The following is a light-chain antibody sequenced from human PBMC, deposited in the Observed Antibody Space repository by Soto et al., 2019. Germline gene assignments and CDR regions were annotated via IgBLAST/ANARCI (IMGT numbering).Light chain of an antibody. J-gene: IGKJ5*01. CDR2: GAS. V-gene: IGKV3-20*01. CDR3: QQYGSSLIT. CDR1: QSVNNNH. Sequence: EIVLTQSPCTLSLSPGERATLSCRAIQSVNNNHLAWHQQKPGQAPRLLILGASSRATGIPDRFSGSGSGTDFTLTISRVEPEDFAVYYCQQYGSSLITFGQGTRLEIK.